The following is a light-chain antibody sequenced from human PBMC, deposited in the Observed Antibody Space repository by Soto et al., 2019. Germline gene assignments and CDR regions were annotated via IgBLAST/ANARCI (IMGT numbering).Light chain of an antibody. Sequence: ELVLTQSPGTLSLSPGERATLSCRASQSVSNYLAWYQQKPGQAPRLLIYGASRRATVIPDRFSGRGSRPNFTLTISRREPEDLAVYYCQQYGGSQKTLGQGTKVDIK. CDR2: GAS. J-gene: IGKJ1*01. V-gene: IGKV3-20*01. CDR3: QQYGGSQKT. CDR1: QSVSNY.